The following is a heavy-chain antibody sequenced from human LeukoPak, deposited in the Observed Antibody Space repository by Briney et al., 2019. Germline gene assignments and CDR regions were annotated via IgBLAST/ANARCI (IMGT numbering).Heavy chain of an antibody. J-gene: IGHJ5*02. D-gene: IGHD2-2*01. CDR1: GYTFTSYG. Sequence: ASVKVPCKASGYTFTSYGISWVRQAPGPGLEWMGWISAYNGNTNYAQKLQGRVTMTTDTSTSTAYMELRSLRSDDTAVYYCARDCSSTSCYVFDWFDPWGQGTLVTVSS. CDR3: ARDCSSTSCYVFDWFDP. V-gene: IGHV1-18*01. CDR2: ISAYNGNT.